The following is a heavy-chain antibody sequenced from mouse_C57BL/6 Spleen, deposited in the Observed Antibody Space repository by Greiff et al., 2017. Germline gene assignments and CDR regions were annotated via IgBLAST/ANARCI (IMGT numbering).Heavy chain of an antibody. Sequence: VQLQQSGPELVKPGASVKISCKASGYSFTGYYMNWVKQSPEKSLEWIGEINPSTGGTTYNQKFKAKATLTVDKSSSTAYMQLKSLTSEDSAVYYCARRYDYLYYYAMDYWGQGTSVTVAS. D-gene: IGHD2-4*01. J-gene: IGHJ4*01. CDR3: ARRYDYLYYYAMDY. CDR1: GYSFTGYY. CDR2: INPSTGGT. V-gene: IGHV1-42*01.